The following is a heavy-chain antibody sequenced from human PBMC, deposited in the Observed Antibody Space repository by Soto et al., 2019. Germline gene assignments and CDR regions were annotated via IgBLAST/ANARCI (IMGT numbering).Heavy chain of an antibody. D-gene: IGHD4-4*01. CDR2: IYHSGST. Sequence: QLQLQESGSGLVKPSQTLSLTCAVSGGSISSGGYSCSWIRQPPGKGLEWIGYIYHSGSTDYNPSLESRVTISVDRTKNQFSLKLSSVTAADTAVYYCDRGMTTVTTFDYWGQGTLVTVSS. J-gene: IGHJ4*02. CDR1: GGSISSGGYS. CDR3: DRGMTTVTTFDY. V-gene: IGHV4-30-2*01.